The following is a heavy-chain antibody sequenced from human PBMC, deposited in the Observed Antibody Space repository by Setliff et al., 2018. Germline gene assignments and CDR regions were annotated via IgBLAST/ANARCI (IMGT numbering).Heavy chain of an antibody. CDR1: GLIFTSYS. Sequence: PGGSLRLSCAASGLIFTSYSMNWVRQAPGKGLEWVSSISSSSAYIYYADSVKGRFTISRDNAKNSVYLQMNSLRAEDTAVYYCAKATLWFGELGGWFDPWGQGTLVTVSS. V-gene: IGHV3-21*01. CDR3: AKATLWFGELGGWFDP. D-gene: IGHD3-10*01. CDR2: ISSSSAYI. J-gene: IGHJ5*02.